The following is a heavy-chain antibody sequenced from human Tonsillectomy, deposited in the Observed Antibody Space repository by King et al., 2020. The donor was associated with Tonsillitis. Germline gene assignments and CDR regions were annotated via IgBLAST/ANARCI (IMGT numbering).Heavy chain of an antibody. CDR2: IYHSGST. CDR1: GGSISSGGYS. V-gene: IGHV4-30-2*01. CDR3: ARGIFRGSYRRYNWFDP. Sequence: LQLQESGSGLVKPSQTLSLTCAVSGGSISSGGYSWSWIRQPPGKGLEWIGYIYHSGSTYYNPSLKSRVTISVDRSKNQFSLKLSSVTAADTAVYYCARGIFRGSYRRYNWFDPWGQGTLVTVSS. J-gene: IGHJ5*02. D-gene: IGHD3-16*02.